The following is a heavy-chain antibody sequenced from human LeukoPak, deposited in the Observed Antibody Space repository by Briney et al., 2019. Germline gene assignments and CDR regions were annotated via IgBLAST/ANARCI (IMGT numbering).Heavy chain of an antibody. D-gene: IGHD4-23*01. J-gene: IGHJ5*02. CDR3: AKGDYGGNSVWFDP. CDR1: GFTFSSYA. CDR2: ISGGST. Sequence: GGSLRLSCAASGFTFSSYAMSWVRQAPGKGLEWVSAISGGSTYYADSVKGRFTISRDNSKNTLYLQMNSLRAEDTAVYYCAKGDYGGNSVWFDPWGQGTLVTVSS. V-gene: IGHV3-23*01.